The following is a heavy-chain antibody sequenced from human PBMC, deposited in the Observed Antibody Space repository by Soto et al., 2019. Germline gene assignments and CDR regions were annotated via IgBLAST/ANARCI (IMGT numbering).Heavy chain of an antibody. CDR3: ARKDVLLWFGEFWWFEP. D-gene: IGHD3-10*01. CDR1: GYTFTSYA. V-gene: IGHV1-3*05. J-gene: IGHJ5*02. Sequence: QVQLVQSGAEEKKPGASVKVSCKASGYTFTSYAMHLVRQAPGQRREWMGWINAGNGNTKYSQKFQGRVTITRDTYASKAYMELSSLRSEDTAGYYCARKDVLLWFGEFWWFEPWGQGTLVTVSS. CDR2: INAGNGNT.